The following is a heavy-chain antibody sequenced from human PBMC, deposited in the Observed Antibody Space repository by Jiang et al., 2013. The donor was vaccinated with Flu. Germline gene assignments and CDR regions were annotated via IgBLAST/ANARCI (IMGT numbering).Heavy chain of an antibody. CDR2: ISSSGGYT. D-gene: IGHD1-7*01. Sequence: GLEWVSAISSSGGYTLYSDSVKGRFTISRANSENTLYLQMHSLRADDTAAYYCAKKVFWNLETHAFDIWGQGTMVTVSS. V-gene: IGHV3-23*01. J-gene: IGHJ3*02. CDR3: AKKVFWNLETHAFDI.